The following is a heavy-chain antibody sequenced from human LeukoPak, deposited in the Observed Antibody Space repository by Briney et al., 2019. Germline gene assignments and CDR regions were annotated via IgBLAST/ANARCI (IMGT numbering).Heavy chain of an antibody. CDR1: GFTFSSYS. CDR3: AREDGSSWFIDY. D-gene: IGHD6-13*01. CDR2: ISSSSSYI. V-gene: IGHV3-21*01. Sequence: GGSLRLSCAASGFTFSSYSMNWVRQAPGKGLEWVSSISSSSSYIYYADSVKGRFTISRDNAKNSLYLQMNSLRAEDTAVYYCAREDGSSWFIDYWGQGTLVTVSS. J-gene: IGHJ4*02.